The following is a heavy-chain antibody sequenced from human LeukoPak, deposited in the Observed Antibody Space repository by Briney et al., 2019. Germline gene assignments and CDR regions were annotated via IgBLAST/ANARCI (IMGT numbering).Heavy chain of an antibody. CDR3: ARYTRGNWNDGFDP. D-gene: IGHD1-20*01. J-gene: IGHJ5*02. CDR1: GGSITNFY. CDR2: IFYSGST. Sequence: SETLSLTCTVSGGSITNFYWSWIRQPPGKGLEWIGYIFYSGSTDYNPSLKSRITISVDTSKKQFSLKVTSVTAADTAVYYCARYTRGNWNDGFDPWGQGTLVTVSS. V-gene: IGHV4-59*08.